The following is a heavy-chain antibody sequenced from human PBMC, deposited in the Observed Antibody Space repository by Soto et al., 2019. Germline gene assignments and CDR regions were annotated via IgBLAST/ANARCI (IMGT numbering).Heavy chain of an antibody. V-gene: IGHV2-70*12. CDR2: IDWDDDK. Sequence: SGPTLVNPTQTLTLTCTFSGFSLSTSGECVSWIRQPPGKALEWLARIDWDDDKYYTTSLKARLTISKDTSKSQVVLTMTNMDPADTATYYCAQIDCPQGYLVYWGQGTLVTVSS. D-gene: IGHD2-21*01. J-gene: IGHJ4*02. CDR3: AQIDCPQGYLVY. CDR1: GFSLSTSGEC.